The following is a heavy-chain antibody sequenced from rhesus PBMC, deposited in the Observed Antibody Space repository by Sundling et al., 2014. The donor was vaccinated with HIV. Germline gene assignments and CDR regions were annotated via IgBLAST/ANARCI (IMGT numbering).Heavy chain of an antibody. J-gene: IGHJ4*01. Sequence: EVQLVESGGAVVQPGGSLRLSCAASGFTFDDYAMHWVRQAPGKGLEWVSGITWSGNTTGYADSVKGRFTISRDNAKNSLYLQMNRLRAEDTALYYCARGSGVILMWYFDYWGQGVLVTVSS. D-gene: IGHD3-22*01. V-gene: IGHV3-201*01. CDR3: ARGSGVILMWYFDY. CDR2: ITWSGNTT. CDR1: GFTFDDYA.